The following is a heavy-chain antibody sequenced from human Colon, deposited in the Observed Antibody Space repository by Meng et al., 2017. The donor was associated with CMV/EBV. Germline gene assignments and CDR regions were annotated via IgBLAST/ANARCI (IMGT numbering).Heavy chain of an antibody. CDR3: ASCYYDSSGQLDY. CDR2: INPSGGST. Sequence: SSGYTFTSYYMHWVRPAPGQGLELMGIINPSGGSTSYAQKFQGRVTMTRDTSTSTVYMELSSLRSEDTAVYYCASCYYDSSGQLDYWGQGTLVTVSS. J-gene: IGHJ4*02. CDR1: GYTFTSYY. V-gene: IGHV1-46*01. D-gene: IGHD3-22*01.